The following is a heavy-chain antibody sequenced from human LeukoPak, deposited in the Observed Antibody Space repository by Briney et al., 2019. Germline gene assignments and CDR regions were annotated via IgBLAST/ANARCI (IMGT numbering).Heavy chain of an antibody. CDR2: INHSGST. J-gene: IGHJ4*02. CDR3: ARGPGLGYCSSTSCYTAVVY. Sequence: SETLSLTCAVYGGSFSGYYWSWIRQPPGKGLEWIGEINHSGSTNYNPSLKSRFTISVDTSKNQFSLKLSSVTAADTAVYYCARGPGLGYCSSTSCYTAVVYWGQGTLVTVSS. CDR1: GGSFSGYY. D-gene: IGHD2-2*02. V-gene: IGHV4-34*01.